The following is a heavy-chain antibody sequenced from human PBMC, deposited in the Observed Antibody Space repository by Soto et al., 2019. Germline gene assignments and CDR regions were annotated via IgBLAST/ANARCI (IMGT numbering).Heavy chain of an antibody. CDR3: ASFGTAAFLH. Sequence: SETLSLTCAVSGGSISSGGYSWSRIRQPPGKGLEWIGYIYHSGSTYYNPSLKSRVTISVDRSKNQFSLKLSSVTAADTAVYYCASFGTAAFLHWGQGTLVTVSS. V-gene: IGHV4-30-2*01. D-gene: IGHD6-13*01. CDR1: GGSISSGGYS. CDR2: IYHSGST. J-gene: IGHJ1*01.